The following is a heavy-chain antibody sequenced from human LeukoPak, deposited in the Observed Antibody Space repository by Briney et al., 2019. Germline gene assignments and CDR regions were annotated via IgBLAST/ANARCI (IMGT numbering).Heavy chain of an antibody. D-gene: IGHD1-26*01. CDR1: GGSITSSSHH. V-gene: IGHV4-39*07. CDR3: ARVDSGGTHDY. Sequence: PSETLSLTCTVSGGSITSSSHHWGWLRQPPGKGLEWIGSIYYSGTTYYKPSLRSRVTISVDTSKNQFSLKLSSVTAADTAVYYCARVDSGGTHDYWGQGTLVTVSS. CDR2: IYYSGTT. J-gene: IGHJ4*02.